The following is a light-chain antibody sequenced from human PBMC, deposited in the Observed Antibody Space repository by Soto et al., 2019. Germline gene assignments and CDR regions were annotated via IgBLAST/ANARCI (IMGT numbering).Light chain of an antibody. CDR2: DVS. CDR3: SSLYV. CDR1: SSDVGGYNY. V-gene: IGLV2-14*01. Sequence: QSALTQPASVSGSPGQSITISCTGTSSDVGGYNYVSWYQQHPDKAPKLMIYDVSNRPSGVSNRFSGSKSGNTASLTISGLQAEDEADYTSSSLYVFGTGTKLTVL. J-gene: IGLJ1*01.